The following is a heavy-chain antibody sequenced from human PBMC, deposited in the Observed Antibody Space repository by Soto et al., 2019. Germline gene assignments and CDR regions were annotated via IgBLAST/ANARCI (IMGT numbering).Heavy chain of an antibody. CDR2: IYYSGST. CDR3: ARDVDSSWYAFWFDP. V-gene: IGHV4-31*03. CDR1: GGSISSGGYY. Sequence: QVQLQESGPGLVKPSQTLSLTCTVSGGSISSGGYYWSWIRQHPGKGLEWMGNIYYSGSTYYNPSLKSRVTISEETSKNRFSLKLSSVTAADTAVYYCARDVDSSWYAFWFDPWGQGTLVTVSS. J-gene: IGHJ5*02. D-gene: IGHD6-13*01.